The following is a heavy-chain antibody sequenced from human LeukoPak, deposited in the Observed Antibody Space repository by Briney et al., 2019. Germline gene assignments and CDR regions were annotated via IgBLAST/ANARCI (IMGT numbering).Heavy chain of an antibody. J-gene: IGHJ4*02. CDR2: ISGSGGTT. Sequence: PSETLSLTCAVYGGSFSGYYWSWIRQPPGKGLEWVSGISGSGGTTYYADSVKGRFTISRDNPKNTLYLQMNSLRDEDTAVYYCAKGSSLYYYGSGSYCPYWGQGTLVTVSS. V-gene: IGHV3-23*01. D-gene: IGHD3-10*01. CDR3: AKGSSLYYYGSGSYCPY. CDR1: GGSFSGYY.